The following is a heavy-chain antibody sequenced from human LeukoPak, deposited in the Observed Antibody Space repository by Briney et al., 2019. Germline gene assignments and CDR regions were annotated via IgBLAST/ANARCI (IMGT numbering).Heavy chain of an antibody. CDR2: ISYDGSNK. CDR3: ARNTRDFDY. J-gene: IGHJ4*02. Sequence: GGSLRLSCAASGFTFSSYGMHWVRQAPGKGLEWVAVISYDGSNKYYADSVKGRFTISRDNSKNTLYLQMNSLRAEDTAVYYCARNTRDFDYWGQGTLVTVSS. CDR1: GFTFSSYG. V-gene: IGHV3-30*03.